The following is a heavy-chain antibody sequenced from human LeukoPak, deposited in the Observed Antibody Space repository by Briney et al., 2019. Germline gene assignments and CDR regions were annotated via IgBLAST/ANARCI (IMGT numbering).Heavy chain of an antibody. CDR2: IYYSGNT. Sequence: SETLSLTCTVSGGSVSSGSYYWTWIRQPPGKGLEWIGYIYYSGNTNYNPSLKSRVTISVDTSKNQFSLTLSSVTAADTAVYYCARSTAGYYDYIWGSYRPSPPDYWGQGTLVTVSS. CDR1: GGSVSSGSYY. V-gene: IGHV4-61*01. J-gene: IGHJ4*02. D-gene: IGHD3-16*02. CDR3: ARSTAGYYDYIWGSYRPSPPDY.